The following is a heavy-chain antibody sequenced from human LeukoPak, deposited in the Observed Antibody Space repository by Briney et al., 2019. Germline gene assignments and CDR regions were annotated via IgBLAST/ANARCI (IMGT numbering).Heavy chain of an antibody. Sequence: GGSLRLSCAASGFTLSSYEMNWVRQAPGKGLEWVSYISSSGSTIYYADSVKGRFTISRDNAKNSLYLQMNSLRAEDTAVYYCARVKLDSSGYWYYYYYMDVWGKGTTVTISS. CDR1: GFTLSSYE. V-gene: IGHV3-48*03. J-gene: IGHJ6*03. CDR2: ISSSGSTI. CDR3: ARVKLDSSGYWYYYYYMDV. D-gene: IGHD3-22*01.